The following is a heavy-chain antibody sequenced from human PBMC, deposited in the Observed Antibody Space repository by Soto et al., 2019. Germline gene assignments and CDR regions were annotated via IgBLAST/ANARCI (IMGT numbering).Heavy chain of an antibody. CDR3: ATDRSDYGDYMDAFDM. CDR1: GFPFNTYS. Sequence: EVQLVESGGGLVKPGGSLRLSCAASGFPFNTYSMNWVRQAPGKGLEWVSYISTSSSYIHYADSVKGRFTIARDNDKNSLDPQMNPLRAEDTAVYYCATDRSDYGDYMDAFDMWGQGTMVTVSS. D-gene: IGHD4-17*01. V-gene: IGHV3-21*01. J-gene: IGHJ3*02. CDR2: ISTSSSYI.